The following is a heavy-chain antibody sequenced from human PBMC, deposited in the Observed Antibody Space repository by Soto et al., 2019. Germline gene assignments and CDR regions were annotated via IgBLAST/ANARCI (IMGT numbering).Heavy chain of an antibody. V-gene: IGHV4-39*01. CDR2: IYYSGNSGST. J-gene: IGHJ6*02. Sequence: QLQLQESGPGLVKPSETLSLTCTVSGGSISSSSYYWGWIRQPPGKGLEWIGSIYYSGNSGSTYYNPPLKSRVTISVDTSKNQFSLKLSSVTAADTAVYYCARTRAVAYYYGMDVWGQGTTVTVSS. CDR3: ARTRAVAYYYGMDV. CDR1: GGSISSSSYY. D-gene: IGHD2-15*01.